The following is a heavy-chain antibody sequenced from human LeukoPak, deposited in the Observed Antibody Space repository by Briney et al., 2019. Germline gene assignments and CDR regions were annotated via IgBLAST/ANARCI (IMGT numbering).Heavy chain of an antibody. CDR3: ARVPAYYYYGMDV. V-gene: IGHV3-23*01. Sequence: GGSLRLSCAAYGFTFSNSAMRWVRQAPGRGLEWVSAISGSGGSTYYADSVKGRFTISRDNSKNTLYLQMNSLRAEDTAVYYCARVPAYYYYGMDVWGQGTTVTVSS. CDR1: GFTFSNSA. J-gene: IGHJ6*02. CDR2: ISGSGGST.